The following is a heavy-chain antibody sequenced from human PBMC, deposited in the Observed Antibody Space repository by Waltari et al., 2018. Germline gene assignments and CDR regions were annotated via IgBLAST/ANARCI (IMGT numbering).Heavy chain of an antibody. V-gene: IGHV1-2*06. CDR2: INPKSGGT. CDR1: GYTFTGYY. J-gene: IGHJ3*02. CDR3: ARGDILTGYYPYDAFDI. Sequence: QVQLVQSGAEVKKPGASVKVSCKASGYTFTGYYMHWVRQAPGQGLEWMGRINPKSGGTNYAQKVKGRVTRTRDTSISTAYMELSRLRSDDTAVYYCARGDILTGYYPYDAFDIWGQGTMVTVSS. D-gene: IGHD3-9*01.